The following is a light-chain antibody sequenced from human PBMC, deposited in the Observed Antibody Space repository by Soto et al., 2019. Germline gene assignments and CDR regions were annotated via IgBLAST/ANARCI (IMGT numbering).Light chain of an antibody. V-gene: IGKV3-11*01. CDR2: DAS. Sequence: EIVLTQSPATLSLSPGERATLSCRASQSINNYLAWYQQKPGQAPRLLIYDASNRATGIPARFRGSGSGTDFTLSISSLEPEDFAVYYCQQRSDWPPLTFGGGTKVEIK. CDR1: QSINNY. J-gene: IGKJ4*01. CDR3: QQRSDWPPLT.